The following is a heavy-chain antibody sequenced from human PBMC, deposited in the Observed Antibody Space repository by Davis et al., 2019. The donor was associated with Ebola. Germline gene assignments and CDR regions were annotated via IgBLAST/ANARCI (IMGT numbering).Heavy chain of an antibody. D-gene: IGHD6-6*01. CDR3: AREKAEYSSSPTLGY. CDR2: IYPGDSDT. CDR1: GYSFTNYW. Sequence: GESLKIPCKSSGYSFTNYWIGWVRLMPGKGLEWMGIIYPGDSDTRYSPSFEGQVTISADKSTSTAYLQWSSLRASDSAMYYCAREKAEYSSSPTLGYWGQGTLVTVSS. V-gene: IGHV5-51*01. J-gene: IGHJ4*02.